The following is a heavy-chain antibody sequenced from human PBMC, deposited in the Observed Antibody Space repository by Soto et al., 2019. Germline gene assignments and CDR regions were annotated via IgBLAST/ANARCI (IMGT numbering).Heavy chain of an antibody. CDR2: IMPIFRTP. CDR1: GGTFSNSA. D-gene: IGHD2-2*01. Sequence: QVQLDQSGAEVKKPGSSVKLSCKASGGTFSNSAISWVRQAPGQGLEWMGGIMPIFRTPDYAQKFQARVTITANESTSTAYMELSGLKPDDTAVYYCARDKYRLQLGGNYYYSLDVWGQGTTVTVSS. CDR3: ARDKYRLQLGGNYYYSLDV. J-gene: IGHJ6*02. V-gene: IGHV1-69*12.